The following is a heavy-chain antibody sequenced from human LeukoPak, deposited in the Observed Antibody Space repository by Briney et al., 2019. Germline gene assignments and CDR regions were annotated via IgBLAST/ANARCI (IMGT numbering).Heavy chain of an antibody. Sequence: GGSLRLSCAASGFTFSSYEMNWVRQAPGKGLEWVSYISSSGNTIYYADSVKGRFTISRDNAKNPLYLQMNSLRAEDTAVYYCARARGIDLESRGLDYWGQGTLVTVSS. CDR1: GFTFSSYE. J-gene: IGHJ4*02. CDR3: ARARGIDLESRGLDY. CDR2: ISSSGNTI. V-gene: IGHV3-48*03. D-gene: IGHD3-10*01.